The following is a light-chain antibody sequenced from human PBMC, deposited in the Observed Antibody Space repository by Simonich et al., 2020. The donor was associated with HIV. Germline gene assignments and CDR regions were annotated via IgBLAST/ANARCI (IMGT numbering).Light chain of an antibody. CDR2: KAS. J-gene: IGKJ1*01. CDR3: QQYNTYPRT. Sequence: DIQMTQSPSTLSASAGDRVTITCRASQSISSWLAWYQQKPGKAPKLLFYKASSLESGVPSRFSGSGSGTEITLTISSLQPDDFATYYCQQYNTYPRTFGQGTKVEI. V-gene: IGKV1-5*03. CDR1: QSISSW.